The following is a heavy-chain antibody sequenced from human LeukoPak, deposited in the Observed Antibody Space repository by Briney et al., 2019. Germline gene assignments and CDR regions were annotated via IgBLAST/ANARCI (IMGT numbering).Heavy chain of an antibody. D-gene: IGHD1-26*01. Sequence: ASVTVSCKASGYTFTSYGISWVRQAPGQGLEWLGWISAYNGNTNYAQKLQGRVTMTTDTSTSTAYMELRSLRSDDTAVYYCARGLVGTTTFDFWGQGTLVTVSS. CDR2: ISAYNGNT. CDR1: GYTFTSYG. J-gene: IGHJ4*02. CDR3: ARGLVGTTTFDF. V-gene: IGHV1-18*01.